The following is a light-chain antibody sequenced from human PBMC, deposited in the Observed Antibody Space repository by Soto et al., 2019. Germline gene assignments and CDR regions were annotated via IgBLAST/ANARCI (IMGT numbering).Light chain of an antibody. V-gene: IGKV3-20*01. CDR2: GAS. CDR1: QSVSSSY. Sequence: DIVLTQSPGTLSLSPGERATLSCRPSQSVSSSYLAWYQQKPGQAPRLLIYGASSRTTGIPDRFSGSGSGTDFTLTISRLEPEDFAVYYCQQYGTSPQTFGQGTQVEIK. CDR3: QQYGTSPQT. J-gene: IGKJ1*01.